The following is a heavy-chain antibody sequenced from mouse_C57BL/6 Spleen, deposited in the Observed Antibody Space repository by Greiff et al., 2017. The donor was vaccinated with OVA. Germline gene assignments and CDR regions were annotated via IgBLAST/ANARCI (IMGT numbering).Heavy chain of an antibody. D-gene: IGHD3-2*02. V-gene: IGHV10-1*01. CDR3: VREESGSWFAY. CDR2: IRSKSNNYAT. CDR1: GFSFNTYA. J-gene: IGHJ3*01. Sequence: EVKLVESGGGLVQPKGSLKLSCAASGFSFNTYAMNWVRQAPGKGLEWVARIRSKSNNYATYYADSVKDRFTISRDDSESMLYLQMNNLKTEDTAMYYCVREESGSWFAYWGQGTLVTVSA.